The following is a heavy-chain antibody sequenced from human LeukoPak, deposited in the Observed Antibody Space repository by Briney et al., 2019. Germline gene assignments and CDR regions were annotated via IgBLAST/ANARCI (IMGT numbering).Heavy chain of an antibody. CDR3: AKKPATIKFPFDI. J-gene: IGHJ4*02. V-gene: IGHV3-23*01. D-gene: IGHD5-24*01. CDR2: ISTTGGYT. CDR1: GFSFSTYD. Sequence: GGSLRLPCVGSGFSFSTYDMGWVRQTPGKGLERVSAISTTGGYTEDADSVKGRFTISRDNSQNTLFLQMHSLRAEDTAVYYCAKKPATIKFPFDIWGQGTLVTVSP.